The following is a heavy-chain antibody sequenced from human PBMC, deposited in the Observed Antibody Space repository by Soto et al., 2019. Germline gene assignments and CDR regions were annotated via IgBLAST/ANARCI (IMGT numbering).Heavy chain of an antibody. CDR2: ISSSSAVI. CDR3: ARAVAGAHNWVGP. J-gene: IGHJ5*02. CDR1: GFTFTNYG. V-gene: IGHV3-48*02. D-gene: IGHD2-15*01. Sequence: EVQLVESGGGLVQPGGSLRLSCTTSGFTFTNYGMHWVRQTPGKGLEWISFISSSSAVIHYAESVRGRFIISRDNARNSLSLQMNSLTDEDTAVYYCARAVAGAHNWVGPWGQGTLVSVSS.